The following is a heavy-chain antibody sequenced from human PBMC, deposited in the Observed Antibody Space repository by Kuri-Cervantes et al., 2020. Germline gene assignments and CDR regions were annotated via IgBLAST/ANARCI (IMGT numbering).Heavy chain of an antibody. CDR2: IYSGGST. CDR1: GFTVSSNY. D-gene: IGHD3-3*01. V-gene: IGHV3-66*02. Sequence: GGSLRLSCAASGFTVSSNYVSWVRQAPGKGLEWVSVIYSGGSTYYAESVKGRFTISRDNSKNTLYLQMNSLRAEDTAVYYCATGDGVLGFLGHWGQGTLVTVSS. CDR3: ATGDGVLGFLGH. J-gene: IGHJ4*02.